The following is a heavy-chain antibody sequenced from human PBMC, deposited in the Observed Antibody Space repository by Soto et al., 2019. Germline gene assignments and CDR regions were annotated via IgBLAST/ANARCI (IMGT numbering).Heavy chain of an antibody. D-gene: IGHD3-22*01. CDR2: INAGNGNT. J-gene: IGHJ5*02. Sequence: GASVKVSCKASGYTFNSYAMHWVRQAPGQRLEWMGWINAGNGNTKYSQKFQGRVTITRDTSASTAYMELSSLRSEDTAVYYCARTYYYDSSGYYRPTNWFDPWGQGTLVTVSS. CDR3: ARTYYYDSSGYYRPTNWFDP. CDR1: GYTFNSYA. V-gene: IGHV1-3*01.